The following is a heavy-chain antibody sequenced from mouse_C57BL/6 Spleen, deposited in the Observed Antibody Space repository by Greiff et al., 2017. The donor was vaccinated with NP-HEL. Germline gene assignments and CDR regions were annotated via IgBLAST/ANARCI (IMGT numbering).Heavy chain of an antibody. CDR3: AMALYDFYWYFDV. V-gene: IGHV3-1*01. Sequence: VQLKESGPGMVKPSQSLSLTCTVTGYSITSGYDWHWIRHFPGNKLEWMGYISYSGSTNYNPSLKSRISITHDTSKNHFFLKLNSVTTEDTATYYGAMALYDFYWYFDVWGTGTTVTVSS. D-gene: IGHD2-4*01. J-gene: IGHJ1*03. CDR1: GYSITSGYD. CDR2: ISYSGST.